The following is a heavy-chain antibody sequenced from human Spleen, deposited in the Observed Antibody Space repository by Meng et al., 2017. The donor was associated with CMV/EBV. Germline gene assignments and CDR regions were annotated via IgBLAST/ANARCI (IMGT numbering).Heavy chain of an antibody. CDR2: ISSSGSNI. CDR3: AREDVSGGSCYSGGYYNYGIDV. D-gene: IGHD2-15*01. J-gene: IGHJ6*02. Sequence: GESLKIPCAASGFTLSDYYMTWIRQAPGKGLEWVSDISSSGSNIYYADSVRGRFTISRDNAKNTLYLQMNSLRAEDTAVYYCAREDVSGGSCYSGGYYNYGIDVWGQGTTVTVSS. CDR1: GFTLSDYY. V-gene: IGHV3-11*04.